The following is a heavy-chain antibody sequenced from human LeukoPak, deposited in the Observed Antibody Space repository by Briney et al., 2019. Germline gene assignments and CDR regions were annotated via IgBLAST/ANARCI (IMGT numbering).Heavy chain of an antibody. J-gene: IGHJ4*02. Sequence: GGSRRLSCAASGFTFSSYSMNWVRQAPGKGLEWVSSISSSNSYIYNADSVKGRSTISRDNAKNSLYLQMNSLRAEDTAVYYCARDQGLLVVGGRFGYLGQGTLVTVSS. CDR1: GFTFSSYS. D-gene: IGHD6-19*01. CDR3: ARDQGLLVVGGRFGY. CDR2: ISSSNSYI. V-gene: IGHV3-21*01.